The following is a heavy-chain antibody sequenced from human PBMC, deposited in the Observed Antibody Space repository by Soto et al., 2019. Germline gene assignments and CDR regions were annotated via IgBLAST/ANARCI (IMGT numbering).Heavy chain of an antibody. CDR2: ISYDGSNK. D-gene: IGHD1-26*01. CDR3: ARDKEQGFDY. CDR1: GFTFSSYA. J-gene: IGHJ4*02. Sequence: GGSLRLSCAASGFTFSSYAMHWVRQAPGKGLEWVAVISYDGSNKYYADSVKGRFTISRDNSKNTLYLQMNSLRAEDTAVYYCARDKEQGFDYWGQGTLVTVSS. V-gene: IGHV3-30-3*01.